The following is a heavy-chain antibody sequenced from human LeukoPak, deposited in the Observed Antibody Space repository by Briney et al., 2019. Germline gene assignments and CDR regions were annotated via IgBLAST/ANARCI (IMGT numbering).Heavy chain of an antibody. J-gene: IGHJ3*02. Sequence: GRSLRLSCAASGFTFSSYGMHWVRQAPGKGLEWVAVISYDGSNKYYADSVKGRFTISRDNSKNTLYLQMNSLRAEDTAVYYCAKDLDWNDAFDIWGQGTMVTVSS. CDR3: AKDLDWNDAFDI. V-gene: IGHV3-30*18. D-gene: IGHD1-1*01. CDR2: ISYDGSNK. CDR1: GFTFSSYG.